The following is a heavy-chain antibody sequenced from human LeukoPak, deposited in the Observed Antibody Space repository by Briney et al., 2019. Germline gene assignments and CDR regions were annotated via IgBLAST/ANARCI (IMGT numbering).Heavy chain of an antibody. D-gene: IGHD3-10*01. CDR3: ARATISLVRGGFDP. CDR1: GGPISSDY. CDR2: VYYSGST. V-gene: IGHV4-59*13. J-gene: IGHJ5*01. Sequence: SETLSLTCTVSGGPISSDYWTWIRQPPGKGLEWIGYVYYSGSTNCNPSFKSRVTISLDTSKNQFHLNLNSVTAADTAVYYCARATISLVRGGFDPWGQGTLVTVSS.